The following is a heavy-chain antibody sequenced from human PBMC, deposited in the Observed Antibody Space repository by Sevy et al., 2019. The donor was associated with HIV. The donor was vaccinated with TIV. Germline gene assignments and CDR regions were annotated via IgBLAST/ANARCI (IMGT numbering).Heavy chain of an antibody. CDR2: ISGSGGYT. V-gene: IGHV3-23*01. CDR1: GFTFRSYA. CDR3: ATFLHYEFWSGPYSGMDV. Sequence: GGSLRLSCAASGFTFRSYAMSWVRQAPGKGLEWVSAISGSGGYTYYADSVKGRFTISRDNSKNTRYLQMHSLRAEDTAVYYCATFLHYEFWSGPYSGMDVWGKGTTVTVSS. J-gene: IGHJ6*04. D-gene: IGHD3-3*01.